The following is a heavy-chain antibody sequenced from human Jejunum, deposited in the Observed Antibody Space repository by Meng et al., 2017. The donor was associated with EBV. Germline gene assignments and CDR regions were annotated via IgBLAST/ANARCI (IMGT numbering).Heavy chain of an antibody. CDR3: ARGNAYNVPSFDY. Sequence: VQLRQSGPGLVPPPGPLSLTCAVSGASITGTNWWSWVRQPPGKGLEWIAEIWHGGNTNYNPALKSRVTISVDKSNNQFSLKLASVTAADTAVYFCARGNAYNVPSFDYWGQGTLVTVPS. J-gene: IGHJ4*02. CDR2: IWHGGNT. D-gene: IGHD5-24*01. CDR1: GASITGTNW. V-gene: IGHV4-4*01.